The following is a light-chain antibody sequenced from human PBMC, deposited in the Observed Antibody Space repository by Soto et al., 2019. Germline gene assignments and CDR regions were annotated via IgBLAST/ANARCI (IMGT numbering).Light chain of an antibody. J-gene: IGLJ2*01. Sequence: QSALTQPASVSGSPGQSITISCTGTSSDAGYNYVSWYQQHPGKAPKLMIFEVTNRPSGVSNRFSGSKSGNTASLTISGLQAEDEADYYCSSFTSSTTLVFGGGTKLTVL. CDR3: SSFTSSTTLV. CDR2: EVT. CDR1: SSDAGYNY. V-gene: IGLV2-14*01.